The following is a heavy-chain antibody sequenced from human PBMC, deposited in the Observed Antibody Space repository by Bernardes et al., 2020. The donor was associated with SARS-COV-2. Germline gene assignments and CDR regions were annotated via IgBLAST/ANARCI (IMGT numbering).Heavy chain of an antibody. J-gene: IGHJ4*02. V-gene: IGHV3-23*01. Sequence: GGSLRLSCAASGFTFSSYAMSWVRQAPGKGLEWVSAISGSGGSTYYADSVKGRFTISRDNSKNTLYLQMNSLRAEDTAVYYCAKLSGYLGDTAMTLISPPDYWGQGTLVTVSS. CDR1: GFTFSSYA. CDR2: ISGSGGST. CDR3: AKLSGYLGDTAMTLISPPDY. D-gene: IGHD5-18*01.